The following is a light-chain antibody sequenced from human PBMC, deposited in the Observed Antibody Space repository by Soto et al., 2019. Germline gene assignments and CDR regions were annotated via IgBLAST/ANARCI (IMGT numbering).Light chain of an antibody. V-gene: IGKV1-5*03. CDR3: QQYQRYWT. CDR1: QSISRQ. CDR2: QAS. Sequence: DIQMTQSPSTLSASVGDRVSITCRASQSISRQLAWYQQKPGKAPNLLIYQASNLETVVPSRFTGSGSGKEFPLTIRSLQPDGLATYYCQQYQRYWTFGQGTKVEVK. J-gene: IGKJ1*01.